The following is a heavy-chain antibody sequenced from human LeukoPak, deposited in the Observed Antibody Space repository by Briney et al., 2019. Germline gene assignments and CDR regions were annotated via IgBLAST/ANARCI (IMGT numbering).Heavy chain of an antibody. D-gene: IGHD3-10*01. CDR1: TFTVSTNY. Sequence: GGSLRLSCAASTFTVSTNYMTWVRQAPGKELEWVSMIYTGGSPYYADSVKGRFTISRDNSKNTLNLQMNSLRVEDTAVYYCVPLTDGSLDQWGQGTLVAVSS. CDR2: IYTGGSP. J-gene: IGHJ4*02. CDR3: VPLTDGSLDQ. V-gene: IGHV3-66*01.